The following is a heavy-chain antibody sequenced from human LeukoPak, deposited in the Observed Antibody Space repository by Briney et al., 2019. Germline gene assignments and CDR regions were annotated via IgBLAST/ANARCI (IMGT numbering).Heavy chain of an antibody. CDR1: GYTFTSYY. D-gene: IGHD4-17*01. Sequence: ASVKASCKASGYTFTSYYMHWVRQAPGQGLEWMGIINPSGGSTSYAQKFQGRVTMTGDTSTSTVYMELSSLRSEDTAVYYCARAHYGDSPGGYWGQGTLVTVSS. CDR2: INPSGGST. V-gene: IGHV1-46*01. J-gene: IGHJ4*02. CDR3: ARAHYGDSPGGY.